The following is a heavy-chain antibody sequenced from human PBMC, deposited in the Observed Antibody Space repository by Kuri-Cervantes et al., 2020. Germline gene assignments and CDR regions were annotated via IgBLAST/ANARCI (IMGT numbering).Heavy chain of an antibody. J-gene: IGHJ6*03. CDR2: INWNGGST. CDR1: GFTFDDYG. V-gene: IGHV3-20*04. CDR3: ANCTIAAAGTRDYYYYMDV. D-gene: IGHD6-13*01. Sequence: GGSLRLSCAASGFTFDDYGMSWVRQAPGKGLEWVSGINWNGGSTGYADSVKGRFAISRDNAKNSLYLQMNSLRAEDTALYYCANCTIAAAGTRDYYYYMDVWGKGTTVTVSS.